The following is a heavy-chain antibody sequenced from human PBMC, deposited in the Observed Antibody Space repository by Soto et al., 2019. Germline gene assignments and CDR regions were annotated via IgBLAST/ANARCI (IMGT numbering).Heavy chain of an antibody. V-gene: IGHV1-8*01. CDR3: ARVLRFLEWLFPPLADYYYYGMDV. Sequence: ASVKVSCKASGYTFTSYDINWVRQATGQGLEWMGWMNPNSGNTGYAQKFQGRVTMTRNTSISTAYMELSSLRSEDTAVYYCARVLRFLEWLFPPLADYYYYGMDVWGQGTTVTAP. CDR1: GYTFTSYD. CDR2: MNPNSGNT. J-gene: IGHJ6*02. D-gene: IGHD3-3*01.